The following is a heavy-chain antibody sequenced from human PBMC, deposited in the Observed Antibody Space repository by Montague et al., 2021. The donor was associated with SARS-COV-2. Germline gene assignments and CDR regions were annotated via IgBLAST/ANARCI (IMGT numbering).Heavy chain of an antibody. V-gene: IGHV4-39*01. J-gene: IGHJ5*02. CDR3: ARLTTSGSIA. CDR2: IFYRGNT. Sequence: SETRSLTCTVSGGSINNTSYYWGWIRQPPGKGLEWIGSIFYRGNTHYNASLKSRVTVSVDTSKNQFSLNLTSVTAADTALYYRARLTTSGSIAWGQGTLATVSS. D-gene: IGHD6-19*01. CDR1: GGSINNTSYY.